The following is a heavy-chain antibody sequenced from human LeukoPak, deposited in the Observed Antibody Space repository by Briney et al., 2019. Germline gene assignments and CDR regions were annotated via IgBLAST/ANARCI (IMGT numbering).Heavy chain of an antibody. Sequence: ASVKVSCKASGYTFTSYGISWVRQAPGQGLEWMGWISAYNGNTNYARKLQGRVTMTTDTSTSTAYMELRSLRSDDTAVYYCARELLRYFDWLPPYYYYGMDVWGQGTTVTVSS. J-gene: IGHJ6*02. CDR2: ISAYNGNT. V-gene: IGHV1-18*01. D-gene: IGHD3-9*01. CDR1: GYTFTSYG. CDR3: ARELLRYFDWLPPYYYYGMDV.